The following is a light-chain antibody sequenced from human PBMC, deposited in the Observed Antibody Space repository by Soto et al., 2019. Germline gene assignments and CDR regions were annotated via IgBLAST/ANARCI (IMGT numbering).Light chain of an antibody. CDR2: GIS. V-gene: IGKV3-20*01. CDR1: QSVRSNY. CDR3: EQYGSSPRT. J-gene: IGKJ1*01. Sequence: EIVLTQSPGTLSLSPGERATLSCRASQSVRSNYFAWYQQKPGQAPRLLIYGISIRATGIPDRFSGSGSGTDFTLTISRLEPEDFAVYYCEQYGSSPRTFGQGTKV.